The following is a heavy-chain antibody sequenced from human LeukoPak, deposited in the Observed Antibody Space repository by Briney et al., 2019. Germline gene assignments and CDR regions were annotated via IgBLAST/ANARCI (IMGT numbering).Heavy chain of an antibody. Sequence: ASVKVSCKVSGYTLTELSMHWVRQAPGKGLEWMGGFDPEDGETIYAQKFQGRVTMTRDMSTSTVYMELSSLRSEDTAVYYCARSQLAYYYDSSGYYEHDYWGQGTLVTVSS. D-gene: IGHD3-22*01. CDR2: FDPEDGET. CDR1: GYTLTELS. J-gene: IGHJ4*02. CDR3: ARSQLAYYYDSSGYYEHDY. V-gene: IGHV1-24*01.